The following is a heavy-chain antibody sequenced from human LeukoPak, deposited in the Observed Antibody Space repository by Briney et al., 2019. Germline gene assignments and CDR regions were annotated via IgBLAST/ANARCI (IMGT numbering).Heavy chain of an antibody. CDR3: ARGLPYYYYYCGMDV. CDR1: GGSFSGYY. CDR2: INHSGST. Sequence: SETLSLTCAVYGGSFSGYYWSWIRQPPGKGLEWIGEINHSGSTNYNPSLKSRVTISADTSKNQFSLKLSSVTAADTAVYYCARGLPYYYYYCGMDVWGQGTTVTVSS. J-gene: IGHJ6*02. V-gene: IGHV4-34*01.